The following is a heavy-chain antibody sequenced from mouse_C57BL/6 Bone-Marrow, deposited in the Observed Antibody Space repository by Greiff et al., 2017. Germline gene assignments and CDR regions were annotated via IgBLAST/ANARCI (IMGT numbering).Heavy chain of an antibody. J-gene: IGHJ3*01. CDR3: ASGGPRFAC. V-gene: IGHV5-4*03. CDR1: GFTFSSYA. Sequence: EVKLVESGGGLVKPGGSLKLSCAASGFTFSSYAMSWVRQTPEKRLEWVATISDGGSYTYYPDNVKGRFTISRDNAKNNLYLQMSHLKSEDTAMYYCASGGPRFACWGQGTLVTVSA. CDR2: ISDGGSYT.